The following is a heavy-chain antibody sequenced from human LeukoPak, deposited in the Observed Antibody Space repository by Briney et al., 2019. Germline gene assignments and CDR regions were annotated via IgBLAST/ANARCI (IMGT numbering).Heavy chain of an antibody. CDR2: IYPGDSDT. V-gene: IGHV5-51*01. J-gene: IGHJ4*02. CDR3: ARRSAEDYGDY. Sequence: EALTISRKGSGYSFTSYWIGWVGQMPGKGLGGMGIIYPGDSDTRYSPSFQGQVTISADKSISTAYLQWSSLKASDTAMYYCARRSAEDYGDYWGQGTLVTVSS. CDR1: GYSFTSYW.